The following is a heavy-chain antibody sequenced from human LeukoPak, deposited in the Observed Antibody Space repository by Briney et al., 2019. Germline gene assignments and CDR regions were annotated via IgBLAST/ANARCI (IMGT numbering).Heavy chain of an antibody. V-gene: IGHV1-46*01. D-gene: IGHD6-19*01. J-gene: IGHJ4*02. CDR2: INPSGGST. CDR1: GYTFTSYY. CDR3: SLAVAGIGY. Sequence: ASVKVSCKASGYTFTSYYMHWVRQAPGQGLEWMGIINPSGGSTSYAQKFQGRVTMTTDTSTSTAYMELRSLRSDDTAVYYCSLAVAGIGYWGQGTLVTVSS.